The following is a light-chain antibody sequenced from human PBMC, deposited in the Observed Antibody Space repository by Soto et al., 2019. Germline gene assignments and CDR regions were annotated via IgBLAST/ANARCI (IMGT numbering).Light chain of an antibody. CDR3: SSVTGASTI. CDR1: SSDVGGYNY. CDR2: EVT. J-gene: IGLJ1*01. V-gene: IGLV2-8*01. Sequence: QSVLTQPPSASGSHGQSVTISCTGTSSDVGGYNYVSWYQQHPGKAPKLVIYEVTKRPSGVPDRFSGSKSGNTASLTVSGLQAEDEAYYYCSSVTGASTIFGTGTKVTVL.